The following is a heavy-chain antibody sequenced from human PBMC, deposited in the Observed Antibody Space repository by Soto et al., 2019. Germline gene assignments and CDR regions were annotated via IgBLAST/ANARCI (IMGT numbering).Heavy chain of an antibody. CDR1: GFTFINYA. CDR2: ISGGGDGT. CDR3: AKKGLGSLKTFCSNSDCHYAFDL. J-gene: IGHJ3*01. Sequence: EVQLLESGGGLVQPGGSLRLSCAASGFTFINYAMIWVRQAPGKGLEWVSTISGGGDGTYYADSVKGHFTISRENSKNTLYLQMNSLRAEDTAIYYCAKKGLGSLKTFCSNSDCHYAFDLWGQGTVVTVSS. V-gene: IGHV3-23*01. D-gene: IGHD2-8*01.